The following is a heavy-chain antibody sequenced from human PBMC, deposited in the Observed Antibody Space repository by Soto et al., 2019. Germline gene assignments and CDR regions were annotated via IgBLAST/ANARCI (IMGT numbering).Heavy chain of an antibody. J-gene: IGHJ4*02. D-gene: IGHD3-10*01. V-gene: IGHV4-31*03. CDR1: GGSISSGGYY. Sequence: QVQLQESGPGLVKPSQTLSLTCTVSGGSISSGGYYWSWIRQHPGKGLEWIGYIYYSGSTYYNPSLKSRVTISVETSKNQFSLKLSSVTAADTAVYYCARVSNAYYYGSGGFDYWGQGTLVTVSS. CDR2: IYYSGST. CDR3: ARVSNAYYYGSGGFDY.